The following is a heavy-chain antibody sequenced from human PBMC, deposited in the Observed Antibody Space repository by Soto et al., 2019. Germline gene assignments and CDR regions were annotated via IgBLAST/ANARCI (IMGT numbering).Heavy chain of an antibody. CDR3: AKDPFKFYYDSSGPRIYFDY. CDR2: ISYDGSNK. D-gene: IGHD3-22*01. CDR1: GFTFSSYG. V-gene: IGHV3-30*18. J-gene: IGHJ4*02. Sequence: LRLSCAASGFTFSSYGMHWVRQAPGKGLEWVAVISYDGSNKYYADSVKGRFTISRDNSKNTLYLQMNSLRAEDTAVYYCAKDPFKFYYDSSGPRIYFDYWGQGTLVTVSS.